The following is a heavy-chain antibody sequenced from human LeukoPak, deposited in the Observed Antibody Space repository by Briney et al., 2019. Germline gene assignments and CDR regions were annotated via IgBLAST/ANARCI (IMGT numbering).Heavy chain of an antibody. CDR1: GGSFSGYY. CDR2: INHSGST. V-gene: IGHV4-34*01. D-gene: IGHD2-2*01. J-gene: IGHJ5*02. Sequence: PSETLSLTCAVYGGSFSGYYWSWIRQPPGKGLEWIGEINHSGSTNYNPSLKSRVTISVDTSKNQFSLKLSSVTAADTAVYYCARRGGCSSTSCLPYNWFDPWGQGILVTVSS. CDR3: ARRGGCSSTSCLPYNWFDP.